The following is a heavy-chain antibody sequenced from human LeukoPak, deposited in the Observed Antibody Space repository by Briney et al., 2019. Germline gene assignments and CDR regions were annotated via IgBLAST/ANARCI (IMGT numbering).Heavy chain of an antibody. CDR2: INHSGST. V-gene: IGHV4-34*01. J-gene: IGHJ4*02. Sequence: SETLSLTCAVYGGSFSGYYWSWIRQPPGRGLEWIGEINHSGSTNYNPSLKSRVTISVDTSKNQFSLKLSSVTAADTAVYYCASHSSSGWYDGYWGQGTLVTVSS. CDR1: GGSFSGYY. CDR3: ASHSSSGWYDGY. D-gene: IGHD6-19*01.